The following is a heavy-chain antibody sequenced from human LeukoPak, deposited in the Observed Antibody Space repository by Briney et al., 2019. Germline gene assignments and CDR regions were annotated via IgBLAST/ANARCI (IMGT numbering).Heavy chain of an antibody. CDR3: ARVFPRKKYCGGDCYSFLDY. V-gene: IGHV3-21*01. CDR1: GFTFSSYS. D-gene: IGHD2-21*02. J-gene: IGHJ4*02. CDR2: ISSSSSYI. Sequence: GGSLRLSCAASGFTFSSYSMNWVRQAPGKGLEWVSSISSSSSYIYYADSVKGRFTISRDNAKNSLYLQMNSLRAEDTAVYYCARVFPRKKYCGGDCYSFLDYSGQGTLVPVSS.